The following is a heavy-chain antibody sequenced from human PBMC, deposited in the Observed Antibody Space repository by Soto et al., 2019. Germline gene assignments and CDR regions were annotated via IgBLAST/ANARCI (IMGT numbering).Heavy chain of an antibody. D-gene: IGHD2-21*02. CDR3: ATDQSRPGTYGGHSIDY. V-gene: IGHV1-69*12. J-gene: IGHJ4*02. CDR1: GGTVSNYV. Sequence: QVELVQSGAELKNPGFSVKVSCKASGGTVSNYVINWVRLAPGQGLEWMGDIIPNFDTTHYAQNLQGRDTITADESTATAYMERSSLRSEGTGVYYCATDQSRPGTYGGHSIDYWGQGTLVTVSS. CDR2: IIPNFDTT.